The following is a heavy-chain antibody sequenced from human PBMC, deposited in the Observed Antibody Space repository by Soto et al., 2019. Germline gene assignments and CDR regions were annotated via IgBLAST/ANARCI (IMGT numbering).Heavy chain of an antibody. Sequence: SETLSLTCTVSGGSISSGGYYWSWIRQHPGKGLEWIGYIYYSGSTYYNPSLKSRVTISVDMSKNQFSLKLSSVTASDTAVYYCARHPYSAPYIVLAPSSVVLHAFNIWGQGTMVTVSS. CDR1: GGSISSGGYY. CDR3: ARHPYSAPYIVLAPSSVVLHAFNI. CDR2: IYYSGST. D-gene: IGHD2-21*01. J-gene: IGHJ3*02. V-gene: IGHV4-31*03.